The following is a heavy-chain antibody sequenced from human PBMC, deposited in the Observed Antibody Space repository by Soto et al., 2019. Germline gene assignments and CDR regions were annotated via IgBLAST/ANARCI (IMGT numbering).Heavy chain of an antibody. D-gene: IGHD6-13*01. CDR3: ARDGIAAAGRYYYGMDV. Sequence: QVQLQESGPGLVKPSQTLSLTCTVSGGSISSGGYYWSWIRQHPGKGLEWIGYIYYSGSTYYNPSRNSRVTTAVATAKNRFSRKLSSVTAADTAVYYCARDGIAAAGRYYYGMDVWGQGTTVTVSS. CDR2: IYYSGST. J-gene: IGHJ6*02. V-gene: IGHV4-31*03. CDR1: GGSISSGGYY.